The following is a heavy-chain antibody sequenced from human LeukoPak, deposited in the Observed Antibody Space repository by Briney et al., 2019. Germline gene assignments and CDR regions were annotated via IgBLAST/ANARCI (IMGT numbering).Heavy chain of an antibody. V-gene: IGHV4-61*02. CDR2: IYTSGST. Sequence: TSQTLSLTCTVSGGSISSGSYYWSWIRQPAGKGLEWIGRIYTSGSTNYNPSLKSRVTMSVDTSKNQFSLKLSSVTAADTAMYYCARVGQSDYWGQGTLVTVSS. J-gene: IGHJ4*02. D-gene: IGHD5-24*01. CDR1: GGSISSGSYY. CDR3: ARVGQSDY.